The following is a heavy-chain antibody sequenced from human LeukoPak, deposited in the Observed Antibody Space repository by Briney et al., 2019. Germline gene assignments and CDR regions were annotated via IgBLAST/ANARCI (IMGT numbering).Heavy chain of an antibody. Sequence: SETLSLTCAVYGGTFSGYYWSWIRQPPGKGLEWIGEINHSGSTNYNPSLKSRVTISVDTSKNQLSLKLSSVTAADTAVYYCASNYYDSSGYLQDYWGQGTLVTVSS. CDR2: INHSGST. J-gene: IGHJ4*02. CDR3: ASNYYDSSGYLQDY. CDR1: GGTFSGYY. D-gene: IGHD3-22*01. V-gene: IGHV4-34*01.